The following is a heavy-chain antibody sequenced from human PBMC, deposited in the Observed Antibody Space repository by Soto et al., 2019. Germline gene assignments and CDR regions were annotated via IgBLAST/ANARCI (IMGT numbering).Heavy chain of an antibody. CDR1: GGSFGNSA. CDR2: CIPVYRTL. J-gene: IGHJ4*02. D-gene: IGHD3-3*01. CDR3: ATGVIWIGYFTVDS. V-gene: IGHV1-69*13. Sequence: ASVKVSCKASGGSFGNSAINWVRQTPGQGLEWLGGCIPVYRTLNYAQKFQGRVTITAEEATGTAYMTLSSLASDDTAVYYCATGVIWIGYFTVDSWGQGTRVTVSS.